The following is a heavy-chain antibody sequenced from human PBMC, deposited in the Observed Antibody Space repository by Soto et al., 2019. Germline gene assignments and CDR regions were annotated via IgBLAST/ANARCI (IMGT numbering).Heavy chain of an antibody. CDR3: ARDLRITNFGVVITDAFDI. V-gene: IGHV1-18*01. Sequence: ASVKVSCKASGYTFTSYGISWVRQAPGQGLEWMGWVSAYNGNTNYAQKLQGRVTMTTDTSTSTAYMELRSLRSDDTAVYYCARDLRITNFGVVITDAFDIWGQGTMVTVSS. CDR1: GYTFTSYG. CDR2: VSAYNGNT. D-gene: IGHD3-3*01. J-gene: IGHJ3*02.